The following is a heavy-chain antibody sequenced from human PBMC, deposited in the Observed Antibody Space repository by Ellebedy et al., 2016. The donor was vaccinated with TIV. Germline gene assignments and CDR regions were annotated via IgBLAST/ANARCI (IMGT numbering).Heavy chain of an antibody. D-gene: IGHD6-13*01. V-gene: IGHV1-69*13. Sequence: AASVKVSCKASGGTFSSYTISWVRQAPGQGLEWMGGIMPIFGAADYAQKFQGRVTITADESKSTAYLELSSLRSEDTAVYYCARDQRTAAGLLGYWGQGTLVTVSS. J-gene: IGHJ4*02. CDR2: IMPIFGAA. CDR1: GGTFSSYT. CDR3: ARDQRTAAGLLGY.